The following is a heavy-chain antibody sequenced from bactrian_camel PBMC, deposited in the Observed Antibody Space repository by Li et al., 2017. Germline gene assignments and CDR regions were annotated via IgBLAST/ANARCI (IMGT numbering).Heavy chain of an antibody. CDR1: GDPYN. CDR2: IEADGHT. D-gene: IGHD3*01. J-gene: IGHJ4*01. Sequence: QVQLVESGGGSVQAGGSLTLSCVASGDPYNMGWFRQAPGKVREKVAAIEADGHTLYIDSVKGRFTISRDNAKKTLYLRMNSLLPEDTAMYYCAADWASTWVNDPEVVRFWGQGTQVTVS. V-gene: IGHV3S53*01. CDR3: AADWASTWVNDPEVVRF.